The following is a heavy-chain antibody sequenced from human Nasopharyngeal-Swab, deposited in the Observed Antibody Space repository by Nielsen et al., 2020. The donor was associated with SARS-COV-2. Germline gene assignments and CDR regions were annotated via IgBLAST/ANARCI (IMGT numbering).Heavy chain of an antibody. D-gene: IGHD3-10*01. Sequence: GESLKISCAASGFTFRIYAMSWVRQAPGKGLEWVSYISGDGDRVFYADSVKGRFTISRDNSASTMYLKMNNLRADDTAVYYCAKDVSLIRGYDAFDIWGQGTMVTVSS. J-gene: IGHJ3*02. V-gene: IGHV3-23*01. CDR1: GFTFRIYA. CDR3: AKDVSLIRGYDAFDI. CDR2: ISGDGDRV.